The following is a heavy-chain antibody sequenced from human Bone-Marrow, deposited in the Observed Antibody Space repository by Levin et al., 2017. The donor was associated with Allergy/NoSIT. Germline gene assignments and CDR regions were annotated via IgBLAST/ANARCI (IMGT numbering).Heavy chain of an antibody. Sequence: GESLKISCKASGYTFSNYAMHWVRQAPGQGLQWMGWINVVSGNTKYSQSFQGRVTITRDTSASTVYMELSSLRSEDTAVYYCVRRCSTISCYGGGKFYYGMDVWGQGTTVTVSS. V-gene: IGHV1-3*01. D-gene: IGHD2-2*01. CDR1: GYTFSNYA. J-gene: IGHJ6*02. CDR3: VRRCSTISCYGGGKFYYGMDV. CDR2: INVVSGNT.